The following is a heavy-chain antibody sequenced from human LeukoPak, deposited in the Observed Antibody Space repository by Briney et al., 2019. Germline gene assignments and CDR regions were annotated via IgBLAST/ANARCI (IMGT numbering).Heavy chain of an antibody. Sequence: PSETLSLTCAVYGGSFSGYYWSWIRQPPGKGLEWIGEINHSGSTNYNPSLRSRVTISVDTSKHQFSLKLSSVTAADTAVYYCARVRGPDDYVWGSYRWLYYYMDVWGKGTTVTVSS. D-gene: IGHD3-16*02. CDR3: ARVRGPDDYVWGSYRWLYYYMDV. J-gene: IGHJ6*03. V-gene: IGHV4-34*01. CDR1: GGSFSGYY. CDR2: INHSGST.